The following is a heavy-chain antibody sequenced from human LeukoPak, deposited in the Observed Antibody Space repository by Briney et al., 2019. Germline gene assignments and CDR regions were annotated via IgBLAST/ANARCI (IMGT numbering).Heavy chain of an antibody. CDR1: GFSFSSYG. J-gene: IGHJ4*02. CDR2: INYNGNNK. CDR3: ARDRDTRSYYILY. V-gene: IGHV3-30*02. Sequence: PGGSLRLSCAASGFSFSSYGIHWVRQAPGKGLEWVAFINYNGNNKYYADSAKGRFTISRDNSKNMVYLEMNSLRDGDTAVYYCARDRDTRSYYILYWGQGTLVTVSS. D-gene: IGHD3-10*01.